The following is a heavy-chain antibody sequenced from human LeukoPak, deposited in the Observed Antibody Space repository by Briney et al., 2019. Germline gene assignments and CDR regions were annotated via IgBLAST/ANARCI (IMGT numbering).Heavy chain of an antibody. V-gene: IGHV4-39*01. D-gene: IGHD3-3*01. J-gene: IGHJ5*02. Sequence: SETLSLTCTVSGGSISSSSYYWGWIRQPPGKGLEWIGSIYYSGSTYYNPSLKSRVTISVDTSKNQFPLKLSSVTAADTAVYYCARLFPMFDPWGQGTLVTVSS. CDR3: ARLFPMFDP. CDR1: GGSISSSSYY. CDR2: IYYSGST.